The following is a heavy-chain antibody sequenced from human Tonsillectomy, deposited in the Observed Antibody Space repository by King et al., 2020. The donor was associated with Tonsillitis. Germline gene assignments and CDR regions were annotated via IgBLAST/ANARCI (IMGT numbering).Heavy chain of an antibody. V-gene: IGHV1-69*04. CDR3: ARAAEGKAAAVF. D-gene: IGHD6-13*01. J-gene: IGHJ4*02. CDR1: GGTLDSYV. CDR2: IIPILGRA. Sequence: QLVQSGAEVKKPGSSVKVSCKASGGTLDSYVISWVRQAPGQGLEWMGNIIPILGRANYAQKFQGRVTITADKSTSTAYMEVNSLRSEDTAVYFCARAAEGKAAAVFWGQGTRVSGSS.